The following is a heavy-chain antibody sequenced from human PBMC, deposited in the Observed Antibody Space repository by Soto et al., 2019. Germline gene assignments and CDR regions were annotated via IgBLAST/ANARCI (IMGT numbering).Heavy chain of an antibody. Sequence: EVQLLESGGGLVQPGGSLRLSCAVSGFSFSTYGVTWVRQAPGKGLEWVSGVSGGSGVKHYADSVKGRFTITGDNSKNTVYLHMNNLRVEDTAVYYCAKWNGYGDYWGQGTLVTVSS. V-gene: IGHV3-23*01. CDR3: AKWNGYGDY. CDR1: GFSFSTYG. D-gene: IGHD1-1*01. J-gene: IGHJ4*02. CDR2: VSGGSGVK.